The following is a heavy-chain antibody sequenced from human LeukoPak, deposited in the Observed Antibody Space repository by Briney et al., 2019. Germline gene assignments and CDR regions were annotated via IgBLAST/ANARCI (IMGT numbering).Heavy chain of an antibody. CDR3: AKPTPGIAVAGTIRLPDY. V-gene: IGHV3-30*18. Sequence: GGSLRLSCAASGFTFSSYGMHWVRQAPGKGLEWVAVISYDGSNKYYADSVKGRFTISRDNSKNTLYLQMNSLRAEDTAVYYCAKPTPGIAVAGTIRLPDYWGQGTLVTVSS. D-gene: IGHD6-19*01. CDR1: GFTFSSYG. CDR2: ISYDGSNK. J-gene: IGHJ4*02.